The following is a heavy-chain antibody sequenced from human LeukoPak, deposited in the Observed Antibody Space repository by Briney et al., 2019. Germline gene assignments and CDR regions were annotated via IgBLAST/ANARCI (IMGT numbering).Heavy chain of an antibody. D-gene: IGHD2-2*01. V-gene: IGHV1-69*06. CDR3: ARVLGVVPAAIGFDNWFDP. CDR1: GYTFTSYD. Sequence: GASVKVSCKASGYTFTSYDINWVRQAPGQGLEWMGGIIPIFGTANYAQKFQGRVTITADKSTGTAYMELSSLRSEDTAVYYCARVLGVVPAAIGFDNWFDPWGQGTLVTVSS. CDR2: IIPIFGTA. J-gene: IGHJ5*02.